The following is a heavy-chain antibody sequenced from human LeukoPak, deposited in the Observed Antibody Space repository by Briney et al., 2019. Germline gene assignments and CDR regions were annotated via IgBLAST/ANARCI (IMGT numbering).Heavy chain of an antibody. Sequence: PSETLSLTCTVSGGSISSSSYYWGWIRQPPGKGLEWIGSIYYSGSTYYNPSLKSRVTISLDTSKNQFSLKLTSVTAADTAVYHCARDLAGFDYWGQGTLVTVSS. J-gene: IGHJ4*02. CDR1: GGSISSSSYY. V-gene: IGHV4-39*07. CDR2: IYYSGST. D-gene: IGHD6-25*01. CDR3: ARDLAGFDY.